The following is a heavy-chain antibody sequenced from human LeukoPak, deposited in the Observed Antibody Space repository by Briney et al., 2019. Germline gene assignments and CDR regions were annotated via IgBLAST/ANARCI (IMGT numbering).Heavy chain of an antibody. CDR1: GYTFTSYD. CDR3: AISGYDRLHYYYGMDV. V-gene: IGHV1-8*01. J-gene: IGHJ6*02. D-gene: IGHD5-12*01. CDR2: MNPNSGNT. Sequence: ASVKVSCKASGYTFTSYDINWVRQATGQGLEWMGWMNPNSGNTGYAQKFQGRVTMTRNTSMSTAYMELSSLRSEDTAVYYCAISGYDRLHYYYGMDVWGQGTTVTVSS.